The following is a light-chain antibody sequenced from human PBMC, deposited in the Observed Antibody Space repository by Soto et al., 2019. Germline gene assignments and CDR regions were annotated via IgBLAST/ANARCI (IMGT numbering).Light chain of an antibody. Sequence: DIQMTQSPSTLSASVGDRVTITCRASQSIDIWLAWYQQKPGKAPNLLIYKASTLETGVPSRFTGSGSGTEFTLTINSLQPDDFATYYCQQYTTFSTFGQGTKVEMK. V-gene: IGKV1-5*03. CDR1: QSIDIW. J-gene: IGKJ1*01. CDR3: QQYTTFST. CDR2: KAS.